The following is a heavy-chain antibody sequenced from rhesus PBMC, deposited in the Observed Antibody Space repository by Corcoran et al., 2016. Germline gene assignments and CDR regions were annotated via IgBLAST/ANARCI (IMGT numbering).Heavy chain of an antibody. D-gene: IGHD2-2*01. V-gene: IGHV4-93*01. Sequence: QVQLQESGPAVVKPSETLSLTCAVSGGSISSSNWWSWIRQPPGTGLEWNGGIYGSGGSTEYHPTLTIRVTIAKNTTKNQFSLKLSSVTAEDTTVYYCARRILYRWTLDYWGQGVLVTVSS. CDR3: ARRILYRWTLDY. J-gene: IGHJ4*01. CDR1: GGSISSSNW. CDR2: IYGSGGST.